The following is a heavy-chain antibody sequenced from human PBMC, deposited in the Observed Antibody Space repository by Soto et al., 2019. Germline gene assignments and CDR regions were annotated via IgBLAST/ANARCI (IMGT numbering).Heavy chain of an antibody. CDR3: ARHPTAMGYYYYYMDV. Sequence: PSETLSLTCTGSGGSISSYYWSWIRQPPGKGLEWIGYIYYSGSTNYNPSLKSRVTISLDTSKSQFSLKLSSVTAADTAVYYCARHPTAMGYYYYYMDVWGKGTTVTVSS. V-gene: IGHV4-59*08. CDR1: GGSISSYY. D-gene: IGHD5-18*01. J-gene: IGHJ6*03. CDR2: IYYSGST.